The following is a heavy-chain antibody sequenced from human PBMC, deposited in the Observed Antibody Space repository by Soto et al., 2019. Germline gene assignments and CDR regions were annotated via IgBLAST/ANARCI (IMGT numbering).Heavy chain of an antibody. D-gene: IGHD2-21*02. J-gene: IGHJ6*02. CDR3: ARRRYCGADCYSKYYYGMDV. CDR1: GSTFSSYT. CDR2: IIPVLGVT. Sequence: QVHLVQSGAEVKKPGSSVKVSCQASGSTFSSYTVSWVRQAPGQGLEWMGRIIPVLGVTNYATKFKGRVTITADKSKTTAYMELSSLRSGDTAVYYCARRRYCGADCYSKYYYGMDVWGQGTTVTVSS. V-gene: IGHV1-69*02.